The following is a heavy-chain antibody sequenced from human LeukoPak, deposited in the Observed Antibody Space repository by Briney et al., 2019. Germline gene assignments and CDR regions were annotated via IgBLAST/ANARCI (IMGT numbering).Heavy chain of an antibody. CDR2: ISGGGAGT. CDR3: AKVTQQLARGDY. V-gene: IGHV3-23*01. Sequence: PGGSLRLSCAASGFTFRNYAMSWVRQAPGKGLEWVSAISGGGAGTYYADSVKGRFTISRDNFKNTLYLQMDSLTAEDTAVYYCAKVTQQLARGDYWGQGTLVTVSS. CDR1: GFTFRNYA. D-gene: IGHD6-13*01. J-gene: IGHJ4*02.